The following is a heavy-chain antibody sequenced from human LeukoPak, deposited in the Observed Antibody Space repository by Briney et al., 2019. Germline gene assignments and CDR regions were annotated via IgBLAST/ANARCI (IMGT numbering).Heavy chain of an antibody. CDR1: GGSISSYY. V-gene: IGHV4-59*01. Sequence: SETLSLTCTVSGGSISSYYWSWIRQPPGKGLEWIGYIYYSGSTNYNPSLKSRVTISVDTPKNQFSLNLTSVTAADTAVYYCARDTSSWPTLEYWGQGTLVTVSS. CDR3: ARDTSSWPTLEY. J-gene: IGHJ4*02. D-gene: IGHD6-13*01. CDR2: IYYSGST.